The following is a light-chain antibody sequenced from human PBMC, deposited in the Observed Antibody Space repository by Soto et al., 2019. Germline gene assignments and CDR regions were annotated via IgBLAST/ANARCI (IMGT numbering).Light chain of an antibody. Sequence: QSALTQPASVSGSPGQSITISCTGTSSDVGGYNYVSWYQQHPGKAPKFMIYEVSNRPSGVSNRFSGSKSGNTASLTISGRKAEDEADYYCSSYTSSSTHWVFGGGTKLTVL. J-gene: IGLJ3*02. CDR1: SSDVGGYNY. V-gene: IGLV2-14*01. CDR3: SSYTSSSTHWV. CDR2: EVS.